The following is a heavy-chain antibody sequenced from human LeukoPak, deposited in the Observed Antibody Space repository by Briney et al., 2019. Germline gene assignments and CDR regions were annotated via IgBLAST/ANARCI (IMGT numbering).Heavy chain of an antibody. CDR2: IYYSGST. CDR1: GGSISTYY. CDR3: AREYDILSNYDAFDI. D-gene: IGHD3-9*01. Sequence: SETLSLTCTVPGGSISTYYWTWIRQPPGRGLEWIGYIYYSGSTNYNPSLKSRVTISVDTSKNQFSLKLTSVTAADTAVYYCAREYDILSNYDAFDIWGQGTMVTVSS. V-gene: IGHV4-59*01. J-gene: IGHJ3*02.